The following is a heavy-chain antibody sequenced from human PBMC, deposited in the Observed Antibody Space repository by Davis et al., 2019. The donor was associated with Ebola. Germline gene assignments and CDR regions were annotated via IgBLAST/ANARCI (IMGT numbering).Heavy chain of an antibody. CDR3: AREWGAYYDILTGYYNYYYYYGMDV. CDR2: INSDGSST. Sequence: GESLKISCAASGFTFSSYWMHWVRQAPGKGLVWVSRINSDGSSTSYADSVKGRFTISRDNAKNTLYLQMNSLRAEDTAVYYCAREWGAYYDILTGYYNYYYYYGMDVWGQGTTVTVSS. V-gene: IGHV3-74*01. J-gene: IGHJ6*02. CDR1: GFTFSSYW. D-gene: IGHD3-9*01.